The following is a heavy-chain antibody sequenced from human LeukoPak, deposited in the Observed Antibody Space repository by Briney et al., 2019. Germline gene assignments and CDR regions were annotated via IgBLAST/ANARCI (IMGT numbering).Heavy chain of an antibody. CDR1: GGTFSSYA. CDR2: IIPIFGTA. J-gene: IGHJ4*02. Sequence: SVKVSCKASGGTFSSYAISWVRQAPGQGLEWMGRIIPIFGTANYAQKFQGRVTITTDESTSTAYMELRSLRSDDTTVYYCAREDDYGDGGDYWGQGTLVTVSS. V-gene: IGHV1-69*05. CDR3: AREDDYGDGGDY. D-gene: IGHD4-17*01.